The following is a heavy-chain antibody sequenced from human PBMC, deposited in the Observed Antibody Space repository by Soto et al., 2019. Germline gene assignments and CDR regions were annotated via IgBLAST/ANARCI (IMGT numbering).Heavy chain of an antibody. CDR1: GFTFSSYS. Sequence: EVQLVESGGGLVKPGGSLRLSCAASGFTFSSYSMNWVRQAPGKGLEWVSSISSSSYIYYADSVKGRFTISRDNAKNSLYLQMNSLRAEDTAVYYCARWGGYCSSTSCYGDYWGQGTLVTVSS. D-gene: IGHD2-2*01. CDR3: ARWGGYCSSTSCYGDY. J-gene: IGHJ4*02. V-gene: IGHV3-21*01. CDR2: ISSSSYI.